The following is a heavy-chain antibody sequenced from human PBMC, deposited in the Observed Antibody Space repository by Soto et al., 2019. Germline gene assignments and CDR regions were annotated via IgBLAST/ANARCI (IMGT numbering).Heavy chain of an antibody. CDR1: GFSFSSHS. CDR2: ISSSGSTI. Sequence: PGGSLRLSCAASGFSFSSHSMKWVRQALGKGLEWVSYISSSGSTIYYADSVKGRFTISRDNSKNTLYLQMNSLRAEDTAVYYCAKDVRPLGWYYYDSSGPYFDYWGQGTLVTVSS. D-gene: IGHD3-22*01. V-gene: IGHV3-48*01. J-gene: IGHJ4*02. CDR3: AKDVRPLGWYYYDSSGPYFDY.